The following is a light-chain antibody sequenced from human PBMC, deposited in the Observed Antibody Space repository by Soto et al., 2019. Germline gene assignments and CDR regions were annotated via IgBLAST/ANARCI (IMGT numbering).Light chain of an antibody. CDR3: HQNHYWWK. Sequence: EIVMTQSPSTLSVSPGERVTLSCRASQSVSGYLAWYQQKPGQAPRPIIYCAPTRATGIPARFRGRESGTEFTLTNRRLQSEDFPVYFCHQNHYWWKSGQGTKEDIK. CDR1: QSVSGY. CDR2: CAP. J-gene: IGKJ1*01. V-gene: IGKV3-15*01.